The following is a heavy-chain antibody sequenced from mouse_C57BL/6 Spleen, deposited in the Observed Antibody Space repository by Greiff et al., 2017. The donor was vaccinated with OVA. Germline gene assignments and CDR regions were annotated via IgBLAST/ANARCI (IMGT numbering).Heavy chain of an antibody. CDR3: AREGWLLRSY. CDR1: GYAFSSSW. CDR2: LYPGDGDT. V-gene: IGHV1-82*01. D-gene: IGHD2-3*01. J-gene: IGHJ3*01. Sequence: LVESGPELVKPGASVKISCKASGYAFSSSWMNWVKQRPGKGLEWIGRLYPGDGDTNYNGKFKGKATLTADKSSSTAYMHLSSLTSEDSAVYFCAREGWLLRSYWGQGTLVTVSA.